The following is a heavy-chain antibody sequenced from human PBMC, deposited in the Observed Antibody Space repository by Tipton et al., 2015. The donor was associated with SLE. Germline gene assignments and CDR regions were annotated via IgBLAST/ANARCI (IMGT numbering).Heavy chain of an antibody. CDR1: GYTFTEHY. CDR2: ISAYNGNT. V-gene: IGHV1-18*04. J-gene: IGHJ4*02. D-gene: IGHD6-6*01. CDR3: ARDRGSSFDDFDY. Sequence: QLVQSGAEVRKPGASVKVSCQASGYTFTEHYLHWVRQAPGQGFEWMGWISAYNGNTNYAQKLQGRVTMTTDTSTSTAYMELRSLRSDDTAVYYCARDRGSSFDDFDYWGQGTLVTVSS.